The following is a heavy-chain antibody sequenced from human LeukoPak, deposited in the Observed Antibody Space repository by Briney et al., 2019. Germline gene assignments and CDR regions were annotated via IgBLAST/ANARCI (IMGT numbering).Heavy chain of an antibody. CDR1: GFTFSSYA. Sequence: PGGSLRLSCAASGFTFSSYAFHWVRQAPGKGLEWVAMISYDGTNKYYADSLKGRFTISRDTSKKTLYLQVNSLTAEDTAVYFCARGRMAVAGSYEYWGQGTLVTVSS. V-gene: IGHV3-30-3*01. D-gene: IGHD6-19*01. CDR2: ISYDGTNK. CDR3: ARGRMAVAGSYEY. J-gene: IGHJ4*02.